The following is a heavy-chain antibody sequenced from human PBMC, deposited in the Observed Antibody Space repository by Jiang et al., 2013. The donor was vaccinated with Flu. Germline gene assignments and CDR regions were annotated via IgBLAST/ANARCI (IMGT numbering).Heavy chain of an antibody. CDR3: ARHEGPMATMAFDY. J-gene: IGHJ4*02. Sequence: PGLVKPSETLSLTCTVSGGSISSSGYFWGWIRQPPGKGLVWIGSIYYSGTIVGAPDSGSTYYNPSLKSRVTISVDASKNHFSLKLTSVTAADTAVYYCARHEGPMATMAFDYWGQGTLVPVSS. CDR2: IYYSGTIVGAPDSGST. V-gene: IGHV4-39*01. CDR1: GGSISSSGYF. D-gene: IGHD5-24*01.